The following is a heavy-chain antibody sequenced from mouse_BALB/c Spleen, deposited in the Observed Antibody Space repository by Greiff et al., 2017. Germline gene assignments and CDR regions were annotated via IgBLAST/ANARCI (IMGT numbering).Heavy chain of an antibody. Sequence: VQLQQSGADMAKPGASVKMSCKASGYTFTSYWMHWVKQRPGQGLEWIGYINPSTGYTEYNQKFKDKATLTADKSSSTAYMQLSSLTSEDSAVYYCARGYRYDGAAMDYWGQGTSVTVSS. CDR3: ARGYRYDGAAMDY. CDR2: INPSTGYT. V-gene: IGHV1-7*01. J-gene: IGHJ4*01. CDR1: GYTFTSYW. D-gene: IGHD2-14*01.